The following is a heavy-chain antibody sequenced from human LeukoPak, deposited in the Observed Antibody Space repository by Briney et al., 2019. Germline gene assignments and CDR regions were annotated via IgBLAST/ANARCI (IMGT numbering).Heavy chain of an antibody. Sequence: SETLCLTCTVSGGSISSISSSTYYWGWIRQAPGKCLEWIGSLYYGENSHYNPSLKSRATLSVDTSNNQFSLKLTSVTAADAAVYFCARQLPTAAADTRGYFEYWGQGTVVTASS. CDR1: GGSISSISSSTYY. CDR3: ARQLPTAAADTRGYFEY. J-gene: IGHJ4*02. V-gene: IGHV4-39*01. D-gene: IGHD6-25*01. CDR2: LYYGENS.